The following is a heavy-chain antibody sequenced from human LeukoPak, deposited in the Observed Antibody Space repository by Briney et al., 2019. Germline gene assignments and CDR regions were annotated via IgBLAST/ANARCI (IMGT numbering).Heavy chain of an antibody. Sequence: GGSLRLSCAASGFTFSSYWMSWVRQAPGKGLEWVANIKQDGSEKYYVDSVKGRFTISRDNAKNSLYLQMNSLRAEDTAVYYCARDGAGYYYDSSGYYYDYWGQGTLVTVSS. CDR2: IKQDGSEK. CDR3: ARDGAGYYYDSSGYYYDY. V-gene: IGHV3-7*01. CDR1: GFTFSSYW. J-gene: IGHJ4*02. D-gene: IGHD3-22*01.